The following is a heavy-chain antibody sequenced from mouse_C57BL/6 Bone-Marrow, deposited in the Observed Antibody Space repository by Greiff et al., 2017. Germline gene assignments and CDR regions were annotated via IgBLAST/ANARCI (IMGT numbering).Heavy chain of an antibody. CDR3: ASTHWYFDV. J-gene: IGHJ1*03. V-gene: IGHV1-22*01. CDR2: INPNNGGT. Sequence: EVKLVESGPELVKPGASVKMSCKASGYTFTDYNMHWVKQSHGKSLEWIGYINPNNGGTSYNQKFKGKATLTVNKSSSTAYMELRSLTSEDSAVYYCASTHWYFDVWGTGTTVTVSS. CDR1: GYTFTDYN.